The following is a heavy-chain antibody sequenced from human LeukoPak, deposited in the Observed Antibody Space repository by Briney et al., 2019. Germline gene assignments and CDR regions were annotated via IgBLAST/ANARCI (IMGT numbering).Heavy chain of an antibody. CDR1: GFTVSSNY. D-gene: IGHD3-22*01. CDR2: IYSGGST. J-gene: IGHJ4*02. CDR3: ASIEYYYDSSGYYYPDDY. V-gene: IGHV3-53*01. Sequence: GGSLRLSCAASGFTVSSNYMSWVRQAPGKGLEWVSVIYSGGSTYYADSVKGRFTISRDNSKNTLYLQMNSLRAEDTAVYYCASIEYYYDSSGYYYPDDYWGQGTLVTVSS.